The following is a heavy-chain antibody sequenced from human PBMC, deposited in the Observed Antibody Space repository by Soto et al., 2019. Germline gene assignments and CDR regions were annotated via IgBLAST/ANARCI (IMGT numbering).Heavy chain of an antibody. CDR3: ARVMKVAGTRWFDP. V-gene: IGHV4-59*01. D-gene: IGHD6-19*01. Sequence: SETLSLTCTVSGGSISSYYWSWIRQPPGKGLEWIGYIYYSGSTNYNPSLKSRVTISVDTSKNQFSLKLSSVTAADTAVYYCARVMKVAGTRWFDPWGQGTLVTVSS. J-gene: IGHJ5*02. CDR1: GGSISSYY. CDR2: IYYSGST.